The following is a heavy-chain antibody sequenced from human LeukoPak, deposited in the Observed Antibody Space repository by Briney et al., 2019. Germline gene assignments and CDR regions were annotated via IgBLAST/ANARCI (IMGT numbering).Heavy chain of an antibody. CDR3: AREVHCGGDCYYFDY. CDR2: INPSGGST. D-gene: IGHD2-21*02. CDR1: GYTFTSYY. Sequence: ASVKVSCKASGYTFTSYYMHWVRQAPGQGLEWMGIINPSGGSTSYAQKFQGRVTITRDTSTSTVYMELSSLRSEDTAVYYCAREVHCGGDCYYFDYWGQGILVTVSS. V-gene: IGHV1-46*01. J-gene: IGHJ4*02.